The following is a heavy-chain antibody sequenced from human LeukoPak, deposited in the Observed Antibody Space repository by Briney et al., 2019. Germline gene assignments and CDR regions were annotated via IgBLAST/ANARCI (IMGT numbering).Heavy chain of an antibody. V-gene: IGHV4-39*07. CDR3: ARGDVDTAITFDY. J-gene: IGHJ4*02. D-gene: IGHD5-18*01. CDR2: FYYNGST. Sequence: IGTFYYNGSTYYNPSLKSRVTISGDTSKNQFSLRLSSVTAADTAVYYCARGDVDTAITFDYWGQGTLVTVSS.